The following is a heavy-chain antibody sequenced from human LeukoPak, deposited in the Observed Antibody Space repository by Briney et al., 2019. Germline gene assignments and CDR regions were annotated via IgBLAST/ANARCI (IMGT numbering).Heavy chain of an antibody. Sequence: ASETLSLTCAVYGGSFSGYYWSWIRQPPGKGLEWIGEINHSGSTNYNPSLKSRVTISVDTSKNQFSLKLSSVTAADTAVYYCARVALGPAYHPFDYWGQGTLVTVSS. D-gene: IGHD3-16*01. J-gene: IGHJ4*02. V-gene: IGHV4-34*01. CDR2: INHSGST. CDR3: ARVALGPAYHPFDY. CDR1: GGSFSGYY.